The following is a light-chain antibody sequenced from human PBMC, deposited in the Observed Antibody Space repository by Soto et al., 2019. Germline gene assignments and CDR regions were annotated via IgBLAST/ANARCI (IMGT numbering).Light chain of an antibody. CDR1: QSLSSNY. Sequence: IGLTKSPGTVSLSTGERAALSCRASQSLSSNYLAWYQQKPGQAPRLLIYGASNTAPGIPDRFSGRGSGTDFILTISRLEPEDFAVYYCQHYGSSLWPFGQGTNVAIK. J-gene: IGKJ1*01. CDR3: QHYGSSLWP. V-gene: IGKV3-20*01. CDR2: GAS.